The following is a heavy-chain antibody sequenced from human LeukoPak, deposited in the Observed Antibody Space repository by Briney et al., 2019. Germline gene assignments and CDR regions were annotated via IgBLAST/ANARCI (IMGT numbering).Heavy chain of an antibody. D-gene: IGHD2-15*01. CDR1: GFTFSSYA. Sequence: PGGSLRLSCAASGFTFSSYAMSWVRQAPGKGLEWIGYIYYSGSTFYNPSLKGRVTVSVDTSKNQFSLKLTSVTAADTAVYYCARETWRSLLCDSWGQGTLVTVSS. J-gene: IGHJ4*02. CDR3: ARETWRSLLCDS. V-gene: IGHV4-59*12. CDR2: IYYSGST.